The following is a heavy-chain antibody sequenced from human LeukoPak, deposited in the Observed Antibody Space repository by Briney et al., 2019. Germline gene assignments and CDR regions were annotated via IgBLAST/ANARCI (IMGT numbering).Heavy chain of an antibody. CDR2: ISSSSSYI. V-gene: IGHV3-21*01. Sequence: PGGSLRLSCAASGFTFSSYSMNWVRQAPGKGLEWVSSISSSSSYIYYADSVKGRFTISRDNAKNSLYLQMNSLRAEDTAVYYCARGGGGYLPHFDYWGQGTLVTVSS. D-gene: IGHD5-24*01. CDR3: ARGGGGYLPHFDY. CDR1: GFTFSSYS. J-gene: IGHJ4*02.